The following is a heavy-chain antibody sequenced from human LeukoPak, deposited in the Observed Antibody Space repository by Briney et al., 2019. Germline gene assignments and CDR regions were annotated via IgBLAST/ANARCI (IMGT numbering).Heavy chain of an antibody. CDR2: IYYSGST. J-gene: IGHJ6*02. D-gene: IGHD6-19*01. V-gene: IGHV4-31*03. CDR3: ARDHLGGSGWTPYYYYGMDV. Sequence: SETLSLTCTVSGGSISSGGYYRSWIRQHPGKGLEWIGYIYYSGSTYYNPSLKSRVTISVDTPKNQFSLKLSSVTAADTAVYYCARDHLGGSGWTPYYYYGMDVWGQGTTVTVSS. CDR1: GGSISSGGYY.